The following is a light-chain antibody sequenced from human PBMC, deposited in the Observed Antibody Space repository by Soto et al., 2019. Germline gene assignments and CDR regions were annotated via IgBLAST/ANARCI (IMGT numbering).Light chain of an antibody. CDR3: QQYHIWPPWT. CDR2: GAS. CDR1: QSIRSN. J-gene: IGKJ1*01. V-gene: IGKV3-15*01. Sequence: EIVMTQSPDTLSLSPGEGAMLSCRVSQSIRSNLAWYQQRPGQAPRLLMYGASTRADGIPARFTGSGSGTEFTLTISSLQSEDFAVYYCQQYHIWPPWTSGQGTKVELK.